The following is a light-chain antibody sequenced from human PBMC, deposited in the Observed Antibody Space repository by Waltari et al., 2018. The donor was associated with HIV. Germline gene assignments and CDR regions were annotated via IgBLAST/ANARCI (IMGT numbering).Light chain of an antibody. J-gene: IGLJ2*01. CDR1: SSDVGSYDY. Sequence: QSALIQPPSVSGSPGQSVTISCTGTSSDVGSYDYVSWYQQHPGTVPKPMIYNVNTQPSGVPDRFSGSKSGNTASLTVSWLQAEDEADYYCSSYAGSNNFGVFGGGTKLTVL. CDR2: NVN. V-gene: IGLV2-8*01. CDR3: SSYAGSNNFGV.